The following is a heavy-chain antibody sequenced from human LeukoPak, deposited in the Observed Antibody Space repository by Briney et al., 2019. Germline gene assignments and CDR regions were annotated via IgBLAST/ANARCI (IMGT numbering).Heavy chain of an antibody. CDR2: IYPGDSDT. CDR3: ARQGRDYGDPHQFDY. J-gene: IGHJ4*02. D-gene: IGHD4-17*01. V-gene: IGHV5-51*01. Sequence: GESLKISCKGSGYSFTSCWIGWVRQMPGKGLEWMEIIYPGDSDTRYSPSFQGQVTISADKSISTAYLQWSSLKASDTAMYYCARQGRDYGDPHQFDYWGQGTLVTVSS. CDR1: GYSFTSCW.